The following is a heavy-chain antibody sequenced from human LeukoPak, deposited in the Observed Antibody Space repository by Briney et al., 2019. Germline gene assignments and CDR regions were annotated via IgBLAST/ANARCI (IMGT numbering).Heavy chain of an antibody. CDR2: IKVDGSDT. Sequence: GGSLRLSCAASGFALRHDRMRFVLQAPGKGVNWGASIKVDGSDTYYVDSVKCRFTISRDNAKTSLYLQMNRLRAEDTAVYYCARGPPPGYGTTWSDYWGQGTLVSVSS. V-gene: IGHV3-7*04. J-gene: IGHJ4*02. CDR1: GFALRHDR. CDR3: ARGPPPGYGTTWSDY. D-gene: IGHD6-13*01.